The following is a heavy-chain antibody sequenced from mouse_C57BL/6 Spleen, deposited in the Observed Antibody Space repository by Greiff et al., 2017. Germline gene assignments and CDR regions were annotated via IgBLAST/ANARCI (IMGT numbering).Heavy chain of an antibody. V-gene: IGHV6-3*01. D-gene: IGHD1-1*01. Sequence: EVQLVESGGGLVQPGGSMKLSCVASGFTFSNYWMNWVRQSPEKGLEWVAQIRLKSDNYATHYAESVKGRFTISRDDSKSSVYLQMNNLRAEDTGIYYCTGGYYGSSNWYFDVWGTGTTVTVSS. CDR1: GFTFSNYW. CDR2: IRLKSDNYAT. J-gene: IGHJ1*03. CDR3: TGGYYGSSNWYFDV.